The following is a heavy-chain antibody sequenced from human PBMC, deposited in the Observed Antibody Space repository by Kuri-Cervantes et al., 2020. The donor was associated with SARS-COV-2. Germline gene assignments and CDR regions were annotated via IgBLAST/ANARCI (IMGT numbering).Heavy chain of an antibody. CDR3: ARHPRGSSGYPFDY. V-gene: IGHV4-39*01. Sequence: GSLRLSCTVSGGSISSGGYYWSWIRQHPGKGLEWIGSIYYSGSTYYNPSLKSRVTISVDTSKNQFSLKLSSVTAADTAVYYCARHPRGSSGYPFDYWGQGTLVTGSS. CDR2: IYYSGST. CDR1: GGSISSGGYY. D-gene: IGHD3-22*01. J-gene: IGHJ4*02.